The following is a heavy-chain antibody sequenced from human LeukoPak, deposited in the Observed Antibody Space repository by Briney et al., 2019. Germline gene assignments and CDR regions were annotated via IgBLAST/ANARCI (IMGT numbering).Heavy chain of an antibody. J-gene: IGHJ4*02. CDR1: GGSISSSSYY. CDR2: ICYSGST. D-gene: IGHD3-22*01. Sequence: SETLSLTCTVSGGSISSSSYYWGWIRQPPGKGLEWIGSICYSGSTYYNPSLKSRVTISVDTSKNQFSLKLSSVTAADTAVYYCARKEYYYDSSGYNYWGQGTLVTVSS. V-gene: IGHV4-39*07. CDR3: ARKEYYYDSSGYNY.